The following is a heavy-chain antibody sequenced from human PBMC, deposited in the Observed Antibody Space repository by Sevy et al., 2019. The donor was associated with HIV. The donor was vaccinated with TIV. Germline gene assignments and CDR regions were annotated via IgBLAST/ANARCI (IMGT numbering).Heavy chain of an antibody. CDR3: AREAIVSPDAFDI. CDR2: ISSTSGSDI. Sequence: GGSLRLSCAASGFIFSDYYMNWIRQAPGKGLEWVSYISSTSGSDIYYADSVKGRFTISRDNAKNSRYLQMNSLRAEDTAVYYCAREAIVSPDAFDIWGQGTMVTVSS. D-gene: IGHD2-15*01. J-gene: IGHJ3*02. V-gene: IGHV3-11*01. CDR1: GFIFSDYY.